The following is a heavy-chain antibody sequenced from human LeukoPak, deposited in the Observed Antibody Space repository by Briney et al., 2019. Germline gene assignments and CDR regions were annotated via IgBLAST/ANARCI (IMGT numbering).Heavy chain of an antibody. D-gene: IGHD2-2*01. J-gene: IGHJ5*02. Sequence: PSETLSLTCAVYGGSFSGYYWSWIRQPPGKGLEWIGEINHSGSTNYNPSLKSRVTISVDTSKNQFSLKLSSVTAADTAVYYCARRGRKFIVVVPAASRGDWFDPWGQGTLVTVSS. V-gene: IGHV4-34*01. CDR1: GGSFSGYY. CDR3: ARRGRKFIVVVPAASRGDWFDP. CDR2: INHSGST.